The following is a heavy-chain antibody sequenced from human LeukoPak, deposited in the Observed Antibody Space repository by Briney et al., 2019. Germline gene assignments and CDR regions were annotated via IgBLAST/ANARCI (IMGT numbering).Heavy chain of an antibody. D-gene: IGHD1-14*01. V-gene: IGHV3-30-3*01. CDR1: GFTFSSYA. J-gene: IGHJ4*02. Sequence: PGGSLRLSCAASGFTFSSYAMHWVRQAPGKGLEWVAVISYDGSNKYYADSVKGRFTISRDNSKNTLHLQMNSLRAEDTAVYYCARENWYQSEYFDYWGQGTLVTVSS. CDR2: ISYDGSNK. CDR3: ARENWYQSEYFDY.